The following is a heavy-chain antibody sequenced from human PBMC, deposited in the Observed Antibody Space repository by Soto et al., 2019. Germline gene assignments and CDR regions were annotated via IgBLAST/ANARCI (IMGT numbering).Heavy chain of an antibody. CDR1: GFTFRTYG. J-gene: IGHJ4*02. D-gene: IGHD3-16*01. CDR3: ARDFKRGSYLDX. Sequence: GGSLRLSCAGSGFTFRTYGFHWVRQAPGKGLEWVSLIWFDENNKSYAYSVKGRFTISRDNSQNSLYLQINSLRAEDTALYYCARDFKRGSYLDXWGQGTPVTVSX. CDR2: IWFDENNK. V-gene: IGHV3-33*01.